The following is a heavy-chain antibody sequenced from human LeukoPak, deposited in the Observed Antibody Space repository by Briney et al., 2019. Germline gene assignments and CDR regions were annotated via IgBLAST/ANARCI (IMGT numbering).Heavy chain of an antibody. J-gene: IGHJ4*02. Sequence: ASVKVSCKASGYTFTSYYMHWVRQAPGQGLEWMGWISAYNGNTNYAQKLQGRVTMTTDTSTSTAYMELRSLRSDDTAVYYCAGGPKYIAAAGTANYWGQGTLVTVSS. CDR2: ISAYNGNT. CDR3: AGGPKYIAAAGTANY. D-gene: IGHD6-13*01. V-gene: IGHV1-18*04. CDR1: GYTFTSYY.